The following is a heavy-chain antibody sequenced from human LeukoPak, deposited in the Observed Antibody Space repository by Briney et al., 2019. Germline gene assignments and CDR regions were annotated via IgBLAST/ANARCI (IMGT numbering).Heavy chain of an antibody. D-gene: IGHD2-8*02. V-gene: IGHV1-69*04. CDR2: IIPILGIA. CDR3: ARAQSTGGDYFDY. CDR1: GGTFSSYA. J-gene: IGHJ4*02. Sequence: SVKVSCKASGGTFSSYAISWVRQAPGQGLEWMGKIIPILGIADYAQKFQGRVTITADKSTSTAYMELSSLRSEDTAVYYCARAQSTGGDYFDYWGQGTLVTVSS.